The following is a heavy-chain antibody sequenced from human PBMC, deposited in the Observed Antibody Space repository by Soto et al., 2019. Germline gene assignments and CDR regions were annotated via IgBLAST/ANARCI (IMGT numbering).Heavy chain of an antibody. CDR1: GGSISSYY. Sequence: SETLSLTCTVSGGSISSYYWSWIRQPPGKGLEWIGDIYYSGSTNHNPSLKSRVTISIDTSKNQFSLKLSSVTAADTAVYYCARGYCSSTSCHYYYGMDVWGQGTTVT. CDR3: ARGYCSSTSCHYYYGMDV. J-gene: IGHJ6*02. D-gene: IGHD2-2*01. V-gene: IGHV4-59*01. CDR2: IYYSGST.